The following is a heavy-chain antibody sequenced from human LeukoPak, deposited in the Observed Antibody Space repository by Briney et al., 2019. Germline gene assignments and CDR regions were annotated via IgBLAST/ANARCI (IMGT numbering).Heavy chain of an antibody. CDR1: GGSISSYY. V-gene: IGHV4-4*07. CDR3: ARDQVTTLGHYFDY. CDR2: IYTSGST. D-gene: IGHD4-17*01. Sequence: SETLSLTCTVSGGSISSYYWSWIRQPAGKGLEWIGRIYTSGSTNYNPSLKSRVTMSVDTSKNQFSLKLGSVTAADTAVYYCARDQVTTLGHYFDYCGQGTLVTVSS. J-gene: IGHJ4*02.